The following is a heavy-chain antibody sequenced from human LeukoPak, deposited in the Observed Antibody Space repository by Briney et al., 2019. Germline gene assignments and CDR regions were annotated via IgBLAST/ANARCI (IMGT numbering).Heavy chain of an antibody. D-gene: IGHD6-13*01. CDR1: GFTFSSYA. Sequence: GGSLRLSCAASGFTFSSYAMSWVRQAPGKGLEWVSAISGSGGSTYYADSVKGRFTISRDNSENTLYLQMNSLRAEDTAVYYCAKNTIAGYRSSWFDYWGQGTLVTVSS. CDR3: AKNTIAGYRSSWFDY. CDR2: ISGSGGST. V-gene: IGHV3-23*01. J-gene: IGHJ4*02.